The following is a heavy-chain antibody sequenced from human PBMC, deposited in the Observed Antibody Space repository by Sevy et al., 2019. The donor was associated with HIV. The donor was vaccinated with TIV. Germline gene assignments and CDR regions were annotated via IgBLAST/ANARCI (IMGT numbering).Heavy chain of an antibody. CDR1: GFTFSSYG. CDR2: IWYDGSNK. CDR3: ARGRPIVATTKGPDAFDI. J-gene: IGHJ3*02. Sequence: GGSLRLSCAASGFTFSSYGMHWVRQAPGKGLEWVAVIWYDGSNKYYADSVKGRFTISRDNSKNTLYLQMNSLRAEDTAVYYCARGRPIVATTKGPDAFDIWGQGTMVTVSS. D-gene: IGHD5-12*01. V-gene: IGHV3-33*01.